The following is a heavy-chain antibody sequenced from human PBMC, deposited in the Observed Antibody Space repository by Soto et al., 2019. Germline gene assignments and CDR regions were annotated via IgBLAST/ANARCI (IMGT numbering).Heavy chain of an antibody. J-gene: IGHJ5*02. V-gene: IGHV3-13*01. D-gene: IGHD3-10*01. CDR2: IGVAGDT. Sequence: GGSLRLSCAASGFIFSRFDMHWVRQTTGNGPEWVSRIGVAGDTNYSGSVKGRFTISRENAKNSFFLHMNSLTGGDTAVYYCVRGLPGGFDPWGQG. CDR3: VRGLPGGFDP. CDR1: GFIFSRFD.